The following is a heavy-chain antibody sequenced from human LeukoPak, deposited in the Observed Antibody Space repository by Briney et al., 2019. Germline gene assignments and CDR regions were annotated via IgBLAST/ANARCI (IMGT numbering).Heavy chain of an antibody. D-gene: IGHD6-19*01. Sequence: SETLSLTCVVYGGACSGYYWSWIRQPPGKGLEWIGEINHRGSTNYNPSLKSRVSISVDTSKNEFSLKLTSVTAADTAVYYCAGKAVAGPYFDYWGQGTLVTVSS. CDR2: INHRGST. J-gene: IGHJ4*02. CDR3: AGKAVAGPYFDY. V-gene: IGHV4-34*01. CDR1: GGACSGYY.